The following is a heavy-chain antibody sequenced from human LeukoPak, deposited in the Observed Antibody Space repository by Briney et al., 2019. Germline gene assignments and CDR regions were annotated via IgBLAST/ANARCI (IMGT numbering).Heavy chain of an antibody. J-gene: IGHJ4*02. V-gene: IGHV3-74*01. D-gene: IGHD3-22*01. CDR1: GFAFNKYW. Sequence: GGSLRLSCAASGFAFNKYWMQWVRQAPGKGLVWVSRINGDGSTTSYADSVKGRFTISRDNAKNTLYLQMSSLRAEDTAAYYCATGNYYDSRGYYTFGHWGQGTLVTVSS. CDR3: ATGNYYDSRGYYTFGH. CDR2: INGDGSTT.